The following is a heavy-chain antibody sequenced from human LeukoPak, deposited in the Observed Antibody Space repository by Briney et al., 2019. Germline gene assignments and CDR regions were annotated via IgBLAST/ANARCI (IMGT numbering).Heavy chain of an antibody. Sequence: GGSLRLSCAASGFTFSSYTMNWVRQAPGRGLEWVSGISGSGTNTYYADSVKGRFTISRDNSKNTLYLQMNSLRAEDTAVYYCAKAPVTSCRGAFCYPFDYWGQGTLVTVSS. V-gene: IGHV3-23*01. J-gene: IGHJ4*02. D-gene: IGHD2-15*01. CDR1: GFTFSSYT. CDR3: AKAPVTSCRGAFCYPFDY. CDR2: ISGSGTNT.